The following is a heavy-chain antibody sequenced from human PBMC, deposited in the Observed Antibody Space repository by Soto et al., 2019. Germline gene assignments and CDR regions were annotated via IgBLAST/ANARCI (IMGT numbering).Heavy chain of an antibody. D-gene: IGHD2-2*01. V-gene: IGHV2-26*01. CDR3: AQMLAPGYMDV. CDR1: GFSLSTARMG. Sequence: QVTLKESGPVLVKPTETLTLTCTVSGFSLSTARMGVSWIRQPPGKALEWLAHLFSNDEKSYSTSLKSTLTIAKDTSTSQVVIHMTKMEPVDTATKPRAQMLAPGYMDVWCHETTVTVS. J-gene: IGHJ6*02. CDR2: LFSNDEK.